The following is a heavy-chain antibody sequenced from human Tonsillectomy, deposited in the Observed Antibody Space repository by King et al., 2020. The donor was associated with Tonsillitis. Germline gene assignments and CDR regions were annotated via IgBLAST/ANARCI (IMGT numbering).Heavy chain of an antibody. CDR2: IYYSGST. J-gene: IGHJ4*02. V-gene: IGHV4-31*03. Sequence: VQLQESGPGLVKPSLTLSLTCTVSGGSISSGGYYWSWIRQHPGKGLEWIGYIYYSGSTYYNPSLKSRVTISVDTSKNQFSLKLSSVTAADTAVYYCASVDTAMVPEYYFDYWGQGTLVTVSS. CDR1: GGSISSGGYY. CDR3: ASVDTAMVPEYYFDY. D-gene: IGHD5-18*01.